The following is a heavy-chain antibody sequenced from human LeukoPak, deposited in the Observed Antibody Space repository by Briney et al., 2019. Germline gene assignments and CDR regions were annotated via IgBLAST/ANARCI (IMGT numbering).Heavy chain of an antibody. J-gene: IGHJ6*02. Sequence: GRSLRLSCAASGFTFSSYGMHWVRQAPGKGLEWVAVIWYDGSNKYYADSVKGRFTISRDNSKNTLYLQMNSLRAEDTAVYYCARDDGPDYYDSSGYSLDTLYYYYYGMDVWGQGTTVTVSS. CDR2: IWYDGSNK. D-gene: IGHD3-22*01. CDR3: ARDDGPDYYDSSGYSLDTLYYYYYGMDV. V-gene: IGHV3-33*01. CDR1: GFTFSSYG.